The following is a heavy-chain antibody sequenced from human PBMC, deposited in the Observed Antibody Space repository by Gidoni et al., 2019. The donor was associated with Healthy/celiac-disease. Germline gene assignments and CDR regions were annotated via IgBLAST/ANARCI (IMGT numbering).Heavy chain of an antibody. V-gene: IGHV4-34*01. J-gene: IGHJ4*02. Sequence: QVQLQQWGAGLLKPSETLSLTCAVYGGSFSGYYWRWIRQPPGKGLEWIGEINHSGSTNYNPSLKSRVTISVDTSKNQFSLKLSSVTAADTAVYYCARGGPPYSSSWYVPRAWAYFDYWGQGTLVTVSS. CDR3: ARGGPPYSSSWYVPRAWAYFDY. CDR2: INHSGST. D-gene: IGHD6-13*01. CDR1: GGSFSGYY.